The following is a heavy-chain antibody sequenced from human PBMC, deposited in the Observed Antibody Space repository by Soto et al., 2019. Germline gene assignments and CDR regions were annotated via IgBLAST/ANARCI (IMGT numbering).Heavy chain of an antibody. V-gene: IGHV5-51*01. CDR1: GYSFTSYW. CDR2: IYPGDSDT. CDR3: ALRITLFGVVINAFDI. Sequence: GESLKISCKGSGYSFTSYWIGWVRQMPGKGLEWMGIIYPGDSDTRYSPSFQGQVTISADKSISTAYLQWSSLKASDTAMYYCALRITLFGVVINAFDIWGQGTLVTVSS. D-gene: IGHD3-3*01. J-gene: IGHJ3*02.